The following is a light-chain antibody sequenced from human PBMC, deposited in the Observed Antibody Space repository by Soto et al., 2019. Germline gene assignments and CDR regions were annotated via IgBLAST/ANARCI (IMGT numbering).Light chain of an antibody. CDR2: DAS. V-gene: IGKV3-11*01. CDR3: QQRSKSIT. J-gene: IGKJ5*01. Sequence: EIVLTQSPATLSLSPGERATLSCRASQSVSSYLAWYQQKPGQAPRLLIYDASNTTTGIPARFSGSGSGTDFTPSISSRETEDFAVDYCQQRSKSITFSQGT. CDR1: QSVSSY.